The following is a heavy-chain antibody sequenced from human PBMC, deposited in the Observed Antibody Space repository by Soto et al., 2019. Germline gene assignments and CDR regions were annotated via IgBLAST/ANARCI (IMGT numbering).Heavy chain of an antibody. V-gene: IGHV4-59*01. Sequence: PSETLSLTCTGSGGSISTNYWSWIRQPAGKGLEWIGYMYNSGSTEYNPSLKSRATISVDRSKNQFSLKLSSVTAADTAIYYCAGTSVNTYSYPMDVWAKGPRSP. D-gene: IGHD4-17*01. J-gene: IGHJ6*02. CDR1: GGSISTNY. CDR3: AGTSVNTYSYPMDV. CDR2: MYNSGST.